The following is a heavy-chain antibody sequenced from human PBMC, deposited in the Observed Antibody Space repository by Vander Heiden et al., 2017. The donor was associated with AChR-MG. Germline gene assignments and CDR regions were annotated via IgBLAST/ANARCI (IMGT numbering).Heavy chain of an antibody. CDR3: AGLRYCSSTSCYWRGGKQNYYYYYMDV. CDR2: INHSGRT. Sequence: QVQLQQWGAGLLKPSETLSLTCAVYGGSFSGYYWCWTRHPPGKGLEWIGEINHSGRTNYNPSLKSGVTISVDTSKNQFSLKLSLVTAAETAVYYWAGLRYCSSTSCYWRGGKQNYYYYYMDVWGKGTTVTVSS. V-gene: IGHV4-34*01. J-gene: IGHJ6*03. CDR1: GGSFSGYY. D-gene: IGHD2-2*01.